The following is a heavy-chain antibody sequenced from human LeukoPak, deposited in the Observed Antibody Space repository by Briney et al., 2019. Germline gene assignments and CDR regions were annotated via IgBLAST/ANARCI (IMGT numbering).Heavy chain of an antibody. J-gene: IGHJ5*02. Sequence: SQTLSLTCTVSGGSISSGGYYWSWIRQPPGKGLEWIGYIYHSGSTYYNPSLRSRVSISVDKSTNHISLEVTSVTAADTAVYYCARDWGFGDSEDWFDPWGQGTLVTVSS. CDR3: ARDWGFGDSEDWFDP. D-gene: IGHD3-10*01. V-gene: IGHV4-30-2*01. CDR2: IYHSGST. CDR1: GGSISSGGYY.